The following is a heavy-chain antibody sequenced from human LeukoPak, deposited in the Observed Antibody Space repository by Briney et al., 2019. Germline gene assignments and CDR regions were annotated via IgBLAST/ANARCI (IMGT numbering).Heavy chain of an antibody. J-gene: IGHJ4*02. CDR2: ISYDGSNK. V-gene: IGHV3-30*04. CDR3: AREAPFDY. CDR1: GFTFSGSA. Sequence: GGSLRLSCAASGFTFSGSAMHWVHQAPGKGLEWVAFISYDGSNKYYADSVKGRFTISRDNSKNTLYLQMNSLTTEDTAVYYCAREAPFDYWGQGTLVTVSS.